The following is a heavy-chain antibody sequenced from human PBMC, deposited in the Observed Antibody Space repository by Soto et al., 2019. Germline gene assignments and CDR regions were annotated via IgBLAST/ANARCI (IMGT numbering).Heavy chain of an antibody. CDR1: GFTFSSYG. Sequence: PGGSLRLSCAASGFTFSSYGMHWVRQAPGKGLEWVAVILYDGSNKYYADSVKGRFTISRDNSKNTLYLQMNSLRAEDTAVYYCAKEGIAARPAYWGQGTLVTVSS. J-gene: IGHJ4*02. V-gene: IGHV3-30*18. D-gene: IGHD6-6*01. CDR2: ILYDGSNK. CDR3: AKEGIAARPAY.